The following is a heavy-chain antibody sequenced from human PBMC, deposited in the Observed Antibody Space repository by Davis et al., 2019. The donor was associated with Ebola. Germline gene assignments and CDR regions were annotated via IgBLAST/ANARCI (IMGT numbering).Heavy chain of an antibody. J-gene: IGHJ3*02. V-gene: IGHV1-46*01. D-gene: IGHD3-3*01. Sequence: AASVKVSCKTSGYTFTSYFIHWVRQAPGQGLEWMGMINPVGGSTIKSQKFQGRVTMTRDTSTTTVYLGLSSLRSEDTAVYYCTRDKQFYDFWSGFDIWGQGTVVTVSS. CDR3: TRDKQFYDFWSGFDI. CDR2: INPVGGST. CDR1: GYTFTSYF.